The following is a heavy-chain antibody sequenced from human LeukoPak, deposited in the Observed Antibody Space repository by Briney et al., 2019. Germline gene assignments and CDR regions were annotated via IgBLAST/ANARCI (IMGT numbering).Heavy chain of an antibody. D-gene: IGHD1-14*01. CDR3: ARDRPVPEPKYYYYGMDV. J-gene: IGHJ6*02. V-gene: IGHV1-18*01. Sequence: ASVKVSCKASGYTFTSYGISWVRQAPGQGLEWMGWISAYNGNTNYAQKLQGRVTMSTDTSTSTAYMELRSLRSDDTAVYYCARDRPVPEPKYYYYGMDVWGQGTTVTVSS. CDR1: GYTFTSYG. CDR2: ISAYNGNT.